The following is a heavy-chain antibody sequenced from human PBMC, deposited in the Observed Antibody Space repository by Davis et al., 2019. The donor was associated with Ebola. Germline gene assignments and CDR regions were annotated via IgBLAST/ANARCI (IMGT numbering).Heavy chain of an antibody. CDR1: GYSFTSYW. Sequence: PGGSLRPSCQGSGYSFTSYWIGWVRQTPGKGLEWMGIIYPGDSDTRYSPSFQGQVTISADKSISTAYLQWSSLKASDTAMYYCARHPLDAFDIWGQGTMVTVSS. CDR3: ARHPLDAFDI. CDR2: IYPGDSDT. V-gene: IGHV5-51*01. J-gene: IGHJ3*02.